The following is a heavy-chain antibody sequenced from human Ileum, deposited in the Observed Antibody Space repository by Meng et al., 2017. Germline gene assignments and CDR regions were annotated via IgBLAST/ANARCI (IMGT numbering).Heavy chain of an antibody. D-gene: IGHD3-22*01. CDR2: LNSDGRTT. CDR1: GFTFSSYW. V-gene: IGHV3-74*01. J-gene: IGHJ3*02. CDR3: ARGRHWYAYDGVDI. Sequence: GESLKISCAASGFTFSSYWMHWVRQGPGKGLVYVSRLNSDGRTTIYADSVKGRFTISRDNAKNTLYLQMNSLRDEDTAVYYCARGRHWYAYDGVDIWGQGTMVTVSS.